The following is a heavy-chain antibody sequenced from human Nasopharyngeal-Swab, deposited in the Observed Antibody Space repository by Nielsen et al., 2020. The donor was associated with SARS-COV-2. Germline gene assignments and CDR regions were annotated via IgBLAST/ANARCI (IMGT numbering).Heavy chain of an antibody. CDR1: GFTFSSYW. V-gene: IGHV3-7*04. CDR3: ARVGGSSWYFDL. J-gene: IGHJ4*02. D-gene: IGHD6-13*01. CDR2: IKQDGSEK. Sequence: GESLKISCAASGFTFSSYWMSWVRQAPGKGLEWVANIKQDGSEKYYVDSVKGRFTISRDNAKNSLYLQMNSLRAEDTAVYYCARVGGSSWYFDLWGPGTLVTVSS.